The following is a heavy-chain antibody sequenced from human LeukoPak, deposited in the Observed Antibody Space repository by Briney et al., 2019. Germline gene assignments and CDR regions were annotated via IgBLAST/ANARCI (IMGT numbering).Heavy chain of an antibody. CDR1: GFTVSSNY. V-gene: IGHV3-53*01. Sequence: PGGSLRLSCAASGFTVSSNYMSWVRQAPGKGLEWVSVIYSGGSTYYADSVKGRFTISRDNSKNTLYLQMNSLRAEDTAVYYCARGYYDFWSGYYPPGWFDPWGQGTLATVSS. CDR2: IYSGGST. D-gene: IGHD3-3*01. J-gene: IGHJ5*02. CDR3: ARGYYDFWSGYYPPGWFDP.